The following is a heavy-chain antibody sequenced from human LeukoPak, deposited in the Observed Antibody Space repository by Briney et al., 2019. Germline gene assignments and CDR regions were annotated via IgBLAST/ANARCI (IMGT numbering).Heavy chain of an antibody. CDR3: ARVDGSWPSIWFDP. Sequence: SETLSLTCSVSGGSISPYIWSWIRQPPGKGLEWIAYISYNGNTNYSPSLKSRVTISVDTSKNQFSLRLSSETAADTAVYFCARVDGSWPSIWFDPWGQGTLVTVSS. V-gene: IGHV4-59*01. CDR2: ISYNGNT. J-gene: IGHJ5*01. D-gene: IGHD6-13*01. CDR1: GGSISPYI.